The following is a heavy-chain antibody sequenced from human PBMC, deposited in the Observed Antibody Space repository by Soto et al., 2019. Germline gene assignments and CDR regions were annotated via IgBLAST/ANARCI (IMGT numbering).Heavy chain of an antibody. CDR1: GDSISSSTYY. Sequence: QLQLQESGPGLVKPSETLSLTCTVSGDSISSSTYYWGWIRQPPGKGLEWIGSIYYSGSTYYNPSLKSRVTMSVDTSKNQFSLRLNSVTAADTALYYCARHDFDWLSPHYWGQGTLVTVSS. J-gene: IGHJ4*02. V-gene: IGHV4-39*01. CDR3: ARHDFDWLSPHY. D-gene: IGHD3-9*01. CDR2: IYYSGST.